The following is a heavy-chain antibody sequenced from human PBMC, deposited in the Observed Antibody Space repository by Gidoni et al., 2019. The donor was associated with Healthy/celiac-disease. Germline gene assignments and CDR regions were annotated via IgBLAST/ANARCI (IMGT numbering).Heavy chain of an antibody. CDR2: INHSGST. CDR3: AREEGYQLLYYFDY. J-gene: IGHJ4*02. V-gene: IGHV4-34*01. D-gene: IGHD2-2*02. CDR1: VGSFSGYY. Sequence: QVQLQQWGAGLLKPSETLSLPCAVYVGSFSGYYWSWIRQPPGKGLEWMWEINHSGSTNYNPSLQSRVTISVDTAKNQFSLKLSSVTAADTAVHYCAREEGYQLLYYFDYWGQGTLVTVSS.